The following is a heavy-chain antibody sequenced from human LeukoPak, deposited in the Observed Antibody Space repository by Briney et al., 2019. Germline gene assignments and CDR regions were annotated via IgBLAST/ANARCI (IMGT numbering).Heavy chain of an antibody. J-gene: IGHJ4*02. CDR1: GESFSGYY. CDR3: ARAAYCGGDCYSPDD. CDR2: INHSGST. Sequence: SETLSLTCAVYGESFSGYYWSWIRQPPGKGLEWIGEINHSGSTNYNPSLKSRVTISVDTSKDQFSLKLSSVTAADTAVYYCARAAYCGGDCYSPDDWGQGTLVTVSS. V-gene: IGHV4-34*01. D-gene: IGHD2-21*02.